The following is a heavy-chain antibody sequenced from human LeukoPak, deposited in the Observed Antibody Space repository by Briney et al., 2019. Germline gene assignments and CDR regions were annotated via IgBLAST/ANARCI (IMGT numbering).Heavy chain of an antibody. CDR3: AELGITMIGGV. CDR1: GFSFSNSY. V-gene: IGHV3-11*04. D-gene: IGHD3-10*02. CDR2: ISGSGSDI. Sequence: GGSLRLSCVVSGFSFSNSYMTWIRQTPGKGLESLAYISGSGSDIYYADSVKGRFTISRDNAKNSLYLQLNSLRPEDTAVYYCAELGITMIGGVWGKGTTVTISS. J-gene: IGHJ6*04.